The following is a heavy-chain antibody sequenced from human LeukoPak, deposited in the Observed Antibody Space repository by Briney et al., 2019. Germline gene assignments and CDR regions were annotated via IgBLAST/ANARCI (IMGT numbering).Heavy chain of an antibody. Sequence: QPGGSLRLSCAASGFTFSSYSMNWVRQAPGKGLEWVSAISGSGGSTYYADSVKGRFTISRDNSKNTLYLQMNSLRAEDTAVYYCAKGDKLYDILTGQFDYWGQGTLVTVSS. V-gene: IGHV3-23*01. D-gene: IGHD3-9*01. CDR1: GFTFSSYS. J-gene: IGHJ4*02. CDR3: AKGDKLYDILTGQFDY. CDR2: ISGSGGST.